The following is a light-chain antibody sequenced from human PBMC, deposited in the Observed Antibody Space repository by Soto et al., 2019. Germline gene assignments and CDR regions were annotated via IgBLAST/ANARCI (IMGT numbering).Light chain of an antibody. CDR3: QQYNSYPGT. V-gene: IGKV1-5*03. CDR2: KAS. CDR1: QSISSW. J-gene: IGKJ1*01. Sequence: DIQMTQSPSTLSASVGDRVTITCRASQSISSWLAWYQQKPGKAPKLLIYKASSLESGVPSRFRGSGSGTEFTFTISSLQPDDFATYYCQQYNSYPGTFGQGTKVDIK.